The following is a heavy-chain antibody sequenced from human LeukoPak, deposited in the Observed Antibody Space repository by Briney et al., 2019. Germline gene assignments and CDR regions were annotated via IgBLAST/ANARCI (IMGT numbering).Heavy chain of an antibody. CDR1: GFTFSNYA. J-gene: IGHJ3*02. CDR3: ARTRLEWSPSDAFDI. V-gene: IGHV3-30-3*01. CDR2: ISSDGSNK. D-gene: IGHD3-3*01. Sequence: GGSLRLSCAVSGFTFSNYAMYWVRQGPGKGLEWVAVISSDGSNKHYTDSVKGRFTISRDNPKNTLYLQMNSLRAEDTAVYYCARTRLEWSPSDAFDIWGQGTMVTVSS.